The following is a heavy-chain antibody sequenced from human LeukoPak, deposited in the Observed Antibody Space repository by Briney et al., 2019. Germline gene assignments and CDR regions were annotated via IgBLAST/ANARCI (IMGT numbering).Heavy chain of an antibody. Sequence: PSETLSLTCTVSGDSISSYYWSWIRQPAGKGLEWIGRMYTTGETNYNPTLKSRVTISLDTSKNQFSLRLSSVTAADTAVYYCAAGSQSTALIKWGQGTLVTVSS. CDR1: GDSISSYY. V-gene: IGHV4-4*07. J-gene: IGHJ4*02. CDR3: AAGSQSTALIK. CDR2: MYTTGET. D-gene: IGHD5-18*01.